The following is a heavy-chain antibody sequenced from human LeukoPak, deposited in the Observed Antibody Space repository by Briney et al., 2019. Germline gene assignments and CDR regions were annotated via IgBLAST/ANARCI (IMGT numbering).Heavy chain of an antibody. CDR2: ITSSGSTM. J-gene: IGHJ3*02. CDR3: ARGRDGYNVDALDI. D-gene: IGHD5-24*01. Sequence: PGGSLRLSCAASGFTFSGYRMNWVRQAPGKGLEWVSYITSSGSTMYYADSVKGRFTISRDNAKNSLFLQMNSLRAEDTAVYYCARGRDGYNVDALDIWGQGTMVTVSS. V-gene: IGHV3-48*04. CDR1: GFTFSGYR.